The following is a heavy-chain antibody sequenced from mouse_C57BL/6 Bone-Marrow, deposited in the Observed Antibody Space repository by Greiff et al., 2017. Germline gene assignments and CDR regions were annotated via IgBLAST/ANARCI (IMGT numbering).Heavy chain of an antibody. V-gene: IGHV1-55*01. CDR2: IYPGSGST. CDR1: GYTFTSYW. D-gene: IGHD1-1*01. CDR3: SRERGLLPYAMDY. Sequence: VQLQQPGAELVKPGASVKMSCKASGYTFTSYWITWVKQRPGQGLEWIGDIYPGSGSTKYNEKFKGKATLTVDTSSSTAYMQLSSRTSDDSAVDYYSRERGLLPYAMDYWGQGTSVTVSS. J-gene: IGHJ4*01.